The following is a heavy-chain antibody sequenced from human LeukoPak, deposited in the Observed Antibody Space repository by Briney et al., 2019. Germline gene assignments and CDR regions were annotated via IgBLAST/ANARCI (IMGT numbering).Heavy chain of an antibody. Sequence: PSETLSLTCTVSGGSISSSSYYWGWIRQPPGKGLEWIGIVYYSGSTYYNPSLKSRVTISVDTSKNQFSLKLSSVTAADTAVYYCARSPHFPDYVWGSCRQHAFDLWGQGTMVTVSS. J-gene: IGHJ3*01. CDR2: VYYSGST. V-gene: IGHV4-39*01. CDR1: GGSISSSSYY. D-gene: IGHD3-16*02. CDR3: ARSPHFPDYVWGSCRQHAFDL.